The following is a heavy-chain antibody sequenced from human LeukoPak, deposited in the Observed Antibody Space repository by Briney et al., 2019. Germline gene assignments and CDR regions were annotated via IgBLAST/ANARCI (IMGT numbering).Heavy chain of an antibody. D-gene: IGHD5-18*01. J-gene: IGHJ6*02. CDR3: ARSRGYPYYHGMDV. V-gene: IGHV4-59*12. Sequence: SETLSLTCTVSGGSISSYYWSWIRQPPGKGLEWIGYIYYSGSTNYNPSLKSRVTISVDTSKNQFSLKLSSVTAADTAVYYCARSRGYPYYHGMDVWGQGTTVTVSS. CDR2: IYYSGST. CDR1: GGSISSYY.